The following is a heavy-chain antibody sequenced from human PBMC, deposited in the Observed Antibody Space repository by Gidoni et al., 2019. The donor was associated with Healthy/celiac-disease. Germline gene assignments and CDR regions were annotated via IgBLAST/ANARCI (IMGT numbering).Heavy chain of an antibody. CDR2: MNHNRGNK. CDR1: GYTFTSYD. J-gene: IGHJ3*02. CDR3: AREGSSAAFDI. D-gene: IGHD6-6*01. Sequence: QLVPSGAEVKKPGASVKVSCKASGYTFTSYDINGVRQATGKGLEWMGWMNHNRGNKGYAKKFQGRVTMTRNTSISTAYMELSSLRSEDTAVYYCAREGSSAAFDIWGQGTMVTVSS. V-gene: IGHV1-8*01.